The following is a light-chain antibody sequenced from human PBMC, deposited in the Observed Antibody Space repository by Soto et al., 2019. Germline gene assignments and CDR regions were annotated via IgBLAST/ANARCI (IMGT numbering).Light chain of an antibody. CDR3: CSYAGSYTYVV. CDR2: DVS. V-gene: IGLV2-11*01. Sequence: QSALTQPRSVSGSPGQSVTISCTGTSSDVGGYNYVSWYQQHPGKAPKLMIYDVSKRPSGVPDRFSGSKSGNTASLTISGRQDEYEADYYCCSYAGSYTYVVFGGGTKVTVL. J-gene: IGLJ2*01. CDR1: SSDVGGYNY.